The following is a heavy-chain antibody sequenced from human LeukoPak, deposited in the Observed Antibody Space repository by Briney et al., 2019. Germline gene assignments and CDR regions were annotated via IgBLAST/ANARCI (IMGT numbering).Heavy chain of an antibody. CDR2: IVPIFGTA. Sequence: KVSCKASGGTFSSYAISWVRQAPGQGLEWMGGIVPIFGTANYAQKFQGRVTITTDESTSTAYMELSSLRSEDTAVYYCARARSPSSGYLLRDHNWFDPWGQGTLVTVSS. D-gene: IGHD3-22*01. CDR1: GGTFSSYA. J-gene: IGHJ5*02. CDR3: ARARSPSSGYLLRDHNWFDP. V-gene: IGHV1-69*05.